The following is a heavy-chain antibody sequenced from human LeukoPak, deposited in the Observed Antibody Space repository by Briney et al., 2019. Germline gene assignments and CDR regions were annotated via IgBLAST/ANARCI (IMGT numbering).Heavy chain of an antibody. CDR2: INHSGST. CDR1: GGSSSGYY. D-gene: IGHD6-13*01. V-gene: IGHV4-34*01. Sequence: SETLSLTCAVYGGSSSGYYWSWIRQPPGKGLEWIGEINHSGSTNDNPSLKSRVTISVETSKNQFSLKLSSVTAAETAVYYCARGGRYSSSWFDYWGQGTLVSVSS. J-gene: IGHJ5*01. CDR3: ARGGRYSSSWFDY.